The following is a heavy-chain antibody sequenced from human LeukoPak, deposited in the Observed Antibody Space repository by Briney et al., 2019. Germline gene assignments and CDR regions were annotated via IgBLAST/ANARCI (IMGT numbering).Heavy chain of an antibody. J-gene: IGHJ3*02. CDR3: ARDVVLEGGGDAFDI. Sequence: GGSLRLSCAASGFTFDGYWMAWVGQAPGKGPEWVANIKEDGREKYYLDPVKGRFNISRDNAKNSLYLQMSSLRAEDTAVYYCARDVVLEGGGDAFDIWGQGTMVTVSS. CDR2: IKEDGREK. V-gene: IGHV3-7*03. D-gene: IGHD1-1*01. CDR1: GFTFDGYW.